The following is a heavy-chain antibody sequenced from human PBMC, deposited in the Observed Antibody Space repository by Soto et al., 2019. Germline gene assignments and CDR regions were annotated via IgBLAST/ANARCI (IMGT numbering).Heavy chain of an antibody. Sequence: QVQLVQSAAEVKKPGASVKVSCKASGHTFTRYGVSWVRQAPGQGLEWMGWIDVYNGNTKYAQRLQGRVTMTTDTAKTTVYMELRSLTSDDTALYDCATENRVDDFDMWGHGTMVTVS. D-gene: IGHD3-10*01. CDR1: GHTFTRYG. CDR2: IDVYNGNT. CDR3: ATENRVDDFDM. J-gene: IGHJ3*02. V-gene: IGHV1-18*01.